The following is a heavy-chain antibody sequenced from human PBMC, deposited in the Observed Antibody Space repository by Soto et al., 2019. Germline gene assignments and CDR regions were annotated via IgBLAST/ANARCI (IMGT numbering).Heavy chain of an antibody. J-gene: IGHJ5*01. V-gene: IGHV1-8*01. Sequence: QVQLVQSGAEVKTPGASVKVSCKASGYTFATYDINWVRQAPGQGLEWMGWMNPNSGNTGYAQKFXXRXXMTGDTALSIAHMELSSLRNEDTAVYYCARSDGSIFTWLASWGQGTLVTVSA. D-gene: IGHD2-21*01. CDR3: ARSDGSIFTWLAS. CDR2: MNPNSGNT. CDR1: GYTFATYD.